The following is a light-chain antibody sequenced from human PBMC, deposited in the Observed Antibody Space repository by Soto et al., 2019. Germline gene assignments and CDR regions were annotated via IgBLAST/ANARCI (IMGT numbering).Light chain of an antibody. CDR3: QQYNNWPAT. J-gene: IGKJ1*01. Sequence: EIVMTQSPATLSLSPGQRATLSCRASQSVSSKLAWYQQRPGQAPRLLIYSASTRATGIPARFSGSGSGTEFTLTISSLQSEDFAVYYCQQYNNWPATFGQGTKV. CDR2: SAS. V-gene: IGKV3-15*01. CDR1: QSVSSK.